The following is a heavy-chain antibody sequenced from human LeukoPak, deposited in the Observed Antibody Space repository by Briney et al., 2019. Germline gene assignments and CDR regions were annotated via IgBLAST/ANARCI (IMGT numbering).Heavy chain of an antibody. J-gene: IGHJ4*02. CDR3: ARGQNKCLGH. V-gene: IGHV1-46*01. D-gene: IGHD2/OR15-2a*01. CDR2: INPSGGGT. CDR1: GYTFTNYF. Sequence: GASVKVSCKASGYTFTNYFMNWVRQAPGQGLEWMGVINPSGGGTTYAQRFQGRVTMTRDTSTSTVHMELSSLRSEDTAVYYCARGQNKCLGHWGQGTLVTVSS.